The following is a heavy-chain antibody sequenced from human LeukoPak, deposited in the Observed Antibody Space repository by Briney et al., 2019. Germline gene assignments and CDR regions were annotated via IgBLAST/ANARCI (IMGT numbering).Heavy chain of an antibody. CDR2: IYYSGST. CDR3: TRQVDTAMALFDY. J-gene: IGHJ4*02. Sequence: PSETLSLTSTVSGGSISSSSYYWGWIRQPPGKGLEWIGSIYYSGSTYYNPSLKSRVTISVDTSKNQFSLKLSSVTAADTAVYYCTRQVDTAMALFDYWGQGTLVTVSS. CDR1: GGSISSSSYY. V-gene: IGHV4-39*01. D-gene: IGHD5-18*01.